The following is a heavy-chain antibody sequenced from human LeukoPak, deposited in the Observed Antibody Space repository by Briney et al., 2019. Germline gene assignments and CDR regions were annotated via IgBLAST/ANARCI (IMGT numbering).Heavy chain of an antibody. D-gene: IGHD3-22*01. V-gene: IGHV4-4*02. CDR1: GGSISSSNW. CDR2: TYHSGST. Sequence: SETLSLTCAVSGGSISSSNWWSWVRQPPGKGLEWIGETYHSGSTNYNPSLKSRVTISVDKSKNQFSLKLSSVTAADTAVYYCARNGRYYYDSSGYYYRWFDPWGQGTLVTVSS. CDR3: ARNGRYYYDSSGYYYRWFDP. J-gene: IGHJ5*02.